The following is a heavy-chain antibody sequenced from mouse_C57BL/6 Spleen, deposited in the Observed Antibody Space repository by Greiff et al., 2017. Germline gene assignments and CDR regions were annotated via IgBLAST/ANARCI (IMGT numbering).Heavy chain of an antibody. J-gene: IGHJ2*01. CDR3: ARGAVYYYGSSLYYFDY. Sequence: VQLQQSGAELARPGASVKLSCKASGYTFTSYGISWVKQRTGQGLEWIGEIYPRSGNTYYNEKFKGKATLTADKSSSSAYMELRSLTSEDSAVYFCARGAVYYYGSSLYYFDYWGQGTTLTVSS. CDR1: GYTFTSYG. V-gene: IGHV1-81*01. CDR2: IYPRSGNT. D-gene: IGHD1-1*01.